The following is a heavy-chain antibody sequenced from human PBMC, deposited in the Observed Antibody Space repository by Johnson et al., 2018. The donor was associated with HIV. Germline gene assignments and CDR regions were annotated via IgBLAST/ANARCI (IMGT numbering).Heavy chain of an antibody. CDR1: GFTFSSYA. D-gene: IGHD3-16*01. CDR3: AREGPVEGGLRRYYDYVWGRTSGAFDI. V-gene: IGHV3-30*04. J-gene: IGHJ3*02. CDR2: ISYDGSNK. Sequence: QVQLVESGGGVVQPGRSLRLSCAASGFTFSSYAMHWVRQAPGKGLEWVAVISYDGSNKYYADSVKGRFTISRDNSKNTPYLQMNRLRAEDTAVYYCAREGPVEGGLRRYYDYVWGRTSGAFDIWGQGTMVTVSS.